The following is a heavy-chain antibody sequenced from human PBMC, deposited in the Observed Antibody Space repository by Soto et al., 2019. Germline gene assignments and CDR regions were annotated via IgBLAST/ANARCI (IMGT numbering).Heavy chain of an antibody. CDR3: ARGWYGDYDY. D-gene: IGHD4-17*01. J-gene: IGHJ4*02. Sequence: SETLSLTCAVYGGSFSGYYWSWIRQPPGKGLEWIGEINHSGSTNYNPSLKSRVTISVDTSKNQFSLKLRSVTAADTAVYYCARGWYGDYDYWGQGTLVTVSS. V-gene: IGHV4-34*01. CDR1: GGSFSGYY. CDR2: INHSGST.